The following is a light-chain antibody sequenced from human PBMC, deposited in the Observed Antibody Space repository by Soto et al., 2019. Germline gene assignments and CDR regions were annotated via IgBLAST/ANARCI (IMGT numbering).Light chain of an antibody. J-gene: IGKJ4*01. CDR2: DAS. Sequence: EIVLTQSPATLSLSPGERATLSCRASQSVSSYLAWYQQKPGPAPRLLIYDASNRATGIPARFSGSGSGTDFTLTISSLEPEDFAVYYCQQRSNWPPAFGGGTKVDSK. CDR3: QQRSNWPPA. CDR1: QSVSSY. V-gene: IGKV3-11*01.